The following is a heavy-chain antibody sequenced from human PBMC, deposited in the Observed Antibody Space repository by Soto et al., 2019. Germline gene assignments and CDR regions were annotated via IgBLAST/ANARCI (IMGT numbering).Heavy chain of an antibody. CDR1: GDSISSGDYY. V-gene: IGHV4-30-4*01. CDR2: IYYSGST. Sequence: SETLSLTCTVSGDSISSGDYYWSWIRQPPGKGLEWIGNIYYSGSTYYNPSLKSRGTISADTSKNQFSLKLSSVTATDTAVYYCASTMITMGGVIVIEYWGQGTLVTVSS. CDR3: ASTMITMGGVIVIEY. D-gene: IGHD3-16*02. J-gene: IGHJ4*02.